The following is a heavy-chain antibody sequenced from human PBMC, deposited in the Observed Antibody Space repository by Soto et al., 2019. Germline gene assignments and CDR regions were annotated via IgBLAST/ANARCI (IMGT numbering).Heavy chain of an antibody. CDR1: GFTFSTYA. CDR3: ARATYYDFWSGYFPFDP. D-gene: IGHD3-3*01. Sequence: EVQLLESGGGLVQPGGSLRLSCAASGFTFSTYAMNWVRQAPGKGLEWVSTISGSGASTYYADSVKGRFTISRDNSRNTLYLQMNSLRAEDTAVYYCARATYYDFWSGYFPFDPWGQGTLVTVSS. V-gene: IGHV3-23*01. J-gene: IGHJ5*02. CDR2: ISGSGAST.